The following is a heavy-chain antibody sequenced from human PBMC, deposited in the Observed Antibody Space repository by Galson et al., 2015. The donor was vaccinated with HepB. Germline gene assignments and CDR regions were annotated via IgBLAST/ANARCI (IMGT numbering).Heavy chain of an antibody. V-gene: IGHV3-30-3*01. J-gene: IGHJ5*02. CDR3: ARVSQLLYLFEENWFDP. D-gene: IGHD2-2*02. CDR2: ISYDGSNK. CDR1: GFTFSSYA. Sequence: SLRLSCAASGFTFSSYAMHWVRQAPGKGLEWVAVISYDGSNKYYADSVKGRFTISRDNSKNTLYLQMNSLRAEDTAVYYCARVSQLLYLFEENWFDPWGQGTLVTVSS.